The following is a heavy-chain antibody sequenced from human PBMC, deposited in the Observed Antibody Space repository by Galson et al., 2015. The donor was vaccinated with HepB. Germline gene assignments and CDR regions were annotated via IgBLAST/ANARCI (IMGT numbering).Heavy chain of an antibody. J-gene: IGHJ4*02. CDR3: ARDSWGGGAVDY. D-gene: IGHD2-21*01. CDR2: ISSSSSYI. Sequence: SLRLSCAASGFTFSSYSMNWVRQAPGKGLEWVSSISSSSSYIYYANSVKGPFTISRDNAKNPLYLQMNSLRAEDTAVYYCARDSWGGGAVDYWGQGTLVTVSS. CDR1: GFTFSSYS. V-gene: IGHV3-21*01.